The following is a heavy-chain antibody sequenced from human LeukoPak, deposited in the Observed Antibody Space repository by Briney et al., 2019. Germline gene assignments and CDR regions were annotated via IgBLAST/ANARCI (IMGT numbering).Heavy chain of an antibody. CDR3: ARVGGNFVHFDY. J-gene: IGHJ4*02. CDR1: GGSFSGYY. D-gene: IGHD4-23*01. Sequence: SESLSLTCAVYGGSFSGYYWSWIRQPPGKGLEWIGEINHSGSTNYNPSLKSRVTISVDTSKNQFSLKLSSVTAADTAVYYCARVGGNFVHFDYWGQGTLVTVSS. CDR2: INHSGST. V-gene: IGHV4-34*01.